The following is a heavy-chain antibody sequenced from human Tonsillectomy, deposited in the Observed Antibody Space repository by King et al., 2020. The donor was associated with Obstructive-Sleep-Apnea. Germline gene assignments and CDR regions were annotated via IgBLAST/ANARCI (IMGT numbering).Heavy chain of an antibody. CDR2: IYYSGST. V-gene: IGHV4-31*03. CDR3: ARYNSGYDSHPFDY. D-gene: IGHD5-12*01. J-gene: IGHJ4*02. Sequence: VQLQESGPGLVKPSQTLSLTCTVSSGSISSGVYYWSWIRQHPGKGLEWIGYIYYSGSTYYNPSLKSRLTVSVDTSKNLFSLKLSSVTAADTAVYYCARYNSGYDSHPFDYWVQGTLVTVSS. CDR1: SGSISSGVYY.